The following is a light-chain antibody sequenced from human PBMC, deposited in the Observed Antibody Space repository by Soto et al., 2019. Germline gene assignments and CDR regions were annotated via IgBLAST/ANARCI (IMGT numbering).Light chain of an antibody. CDR1: SGHSSYA. J-gene: IGLJ3*02. CDR2: LNSDGSH. Sequence: QAVVTQSPSASASLGASVKLTCTLSSGHSSYAIAWHQQQPEKGPRYLMKLNSDGSHSKGDGIPDRFSGSSSGAERYLTISSLQSEDEADYYCQTWGTGTQWVFGGGTKLTVL. CDR3: QTWGTGTQWV. V-gene: IGLV4-69*01.